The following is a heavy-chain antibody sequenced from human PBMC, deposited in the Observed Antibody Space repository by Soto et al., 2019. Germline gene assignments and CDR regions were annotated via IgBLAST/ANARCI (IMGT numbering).Heavy chain of an antibody. CDR1: GDTDTNYV. CDR3: EAGMNVGKEAVV. J-gene: IGHJ6*02. Sequence: QVQLVQSGAEVKKPGSSVKVSCKASGDTDTNYVISWVRQAPGQGLEWMGGIFPKFGTTYSAQKLQDRLTITANDSTYTVYMKLGSLRLDDTAVYYCEAGMNVGKEAVVWGQWTTVTVSS. CDR2: IFPKFGTT. V-gene: IGHV1-69*01. D-gene: IGHD6-19*01.